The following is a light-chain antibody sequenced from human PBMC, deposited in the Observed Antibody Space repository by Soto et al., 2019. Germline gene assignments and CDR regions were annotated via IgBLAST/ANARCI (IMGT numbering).Light chain of an antibody. CDR2: AAS. CDR3: QRYSSVPV. J-gene: IGKJ3*01. CDR1: QGIRNF. Sequence: DIQMTQSPTSLSASVGDRVTITCRASQGIRNFVAWYQQKPGKAPKLLIYAASTLQSGVPSRFSGSGSGTDFTLTINSVQPDDVATYSCQRYSSVPVFGPGTKVEIK. V-gene: IGKV1-27*01.